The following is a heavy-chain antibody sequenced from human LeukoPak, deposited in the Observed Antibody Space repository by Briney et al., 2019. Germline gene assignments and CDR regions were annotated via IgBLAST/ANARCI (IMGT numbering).Heavy chain of an antibody. V-gene: IGHV4-39*01. D-gene: IGHD5-24*01. J-gene: IGHJ4*02. Sequence: SETLSLTCTVSGGSISSTTHYWGWIRQPPGKGLEWIGSIFYSGITYYNPSLKSRVTMSVDTSKNQFSLNLSSVTAADTAVYYCVGDAYNTVFDYWGQGTLVTVSS. CDR2: IFYSGIT. CDR1: GGSISSTTHY. CDR3: VGDAYNTVFDY.